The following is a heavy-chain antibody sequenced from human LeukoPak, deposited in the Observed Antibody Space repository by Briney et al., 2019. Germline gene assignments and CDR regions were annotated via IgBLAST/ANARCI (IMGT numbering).Heavy chain of an antibody. CDR3: ARDIISGSSWYGY. D-gene: IGHD6-13*01. Sequence: GASVKVSCKASGYTFTGYYMDWVRQAPGQGLEWMGWINPNSGGTNYAQKFQGRVTMTRDTSISTAYMELSRLRSDDTAVYYCARDIISGSSWYGYWGQGTLVTVSS. CDR1: GYTFTGYY. J-gene: IGHJ4*02. CDR2: INPNSGGT. V-gene: IGHV1-2*02.